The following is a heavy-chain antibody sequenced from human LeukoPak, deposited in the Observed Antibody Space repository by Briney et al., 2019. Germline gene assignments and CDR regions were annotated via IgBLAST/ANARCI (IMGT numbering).Heavy chain of an antibody. CDR3: ARGHCSGGSCYPNWFDP. CDR2: INPSGGST. Sequence: ASVKVSCKASGYTFTSYYMHWVRQAPGQGLEWMGIINPSGGSTSYAQKFQGRVTMTRDTSTSTVYMELSSLRSEDTAVYYCARGHCSGGSCYPNWFDPWGQGTLVTVPS. J-gene: IGHJ5*02. V-gene: IGHV1-46*01. D-gene: IGHD2-15*01. CDR1: GYTFTSYY.